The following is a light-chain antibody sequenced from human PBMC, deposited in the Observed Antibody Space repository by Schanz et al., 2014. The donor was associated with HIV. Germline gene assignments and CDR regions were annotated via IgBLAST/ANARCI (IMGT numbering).Light chain of an antibody. J-gene: IGKJ1*01. CDR2: DAS. V-gene: IGKV3-11*01. Sequence: DIVLAQSPDTLSLSPGESATLSCRARQSVSSYLAWYPQKPGQAPRLLIYDASNRATGIPARFSGSGSGTDFTLTISSLEPEDFAVYYCQQRSNWPTWTFGQGTKVEIK. CDR3: QQRSNWPTWT. CDR1: QSVSSY.